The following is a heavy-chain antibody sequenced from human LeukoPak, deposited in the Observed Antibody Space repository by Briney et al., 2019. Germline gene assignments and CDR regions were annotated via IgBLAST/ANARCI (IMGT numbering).Heavy chain of an antibody. Sequence: PSETLSLTCTVSGGSISSYYWSWIRQPAGKGLEWIGRIYTSGSTNYNPSLKSLVTMSVDTSKNQFSLKLSSVTAADTAVYYCARAGIAAAGTPFFDYWGQGTLVTVSS. CDR3: ARAGIAAAGTPFFDY. J-gene: IGHJ4*02. CDR2: IYTSGST. D-gene: IGHD6-13*01. V-gene: IGHV4-4*07. CDR1: GGSISSYY.